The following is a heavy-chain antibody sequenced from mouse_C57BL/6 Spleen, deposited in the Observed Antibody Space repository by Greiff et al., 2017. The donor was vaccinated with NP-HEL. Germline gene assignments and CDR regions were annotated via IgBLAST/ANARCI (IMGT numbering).Heavy chain of an antibody. D-gene: IGHD3-2*02. J-gene: IGHJ4*01. CDR3: AQATKDD. V-gene: IGHV5-17*01. CDR2: ISRGSSTI. Sequence: EVQVVESGGGLVKPGGSLKLSCAASGFTFSDYGMHWVRQAPEKGLEWVAYISRGSSTIYYADPVKGRFTISRDNAKNTLFLQMTSLRSEDTAMYYWAQATKDDWGQGTSVTVST. CDR1: GFTFSDYG.